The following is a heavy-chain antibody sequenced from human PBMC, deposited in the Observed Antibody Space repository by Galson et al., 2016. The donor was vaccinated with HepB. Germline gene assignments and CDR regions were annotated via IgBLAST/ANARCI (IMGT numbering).Heavy chain of an antibody. V-gene: IGHV4-59*12. CDR2: SHYSGQT. D-gene: IGHD2-21*02. CDR1: GGSISGYF. Sequence: ETLSLTCDVSGGSISGYFWSWIRQPPGKGLEWIGASHYSGQTFYNPSLMSRITTSVDMSKNQFSLKLTSVTAADTAVYYCARELDCGGNCHAGADFDYWGQGTLVTVSS. J-gene: IGHJ4*02. CDR3: ARELDCGGNCHAGADFDY.